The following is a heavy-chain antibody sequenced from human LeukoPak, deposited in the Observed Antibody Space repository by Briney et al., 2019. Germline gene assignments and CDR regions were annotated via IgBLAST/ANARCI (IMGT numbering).Heavy chain of an antibody. D-gene: IGHD4-17*01. J-gene: IGHJ4*02. CDR2: FHTDGDT. CDR1: GFTFSNYD. Sequence: GGSLRLSCAASGFTFSNYDMHWVRQAPGKGLEWVSAFHTDGDTYYLDSMKGRFTISREDAKNSLYLQMNTLRAGDTAVYYCARGSGPGVTTIDSWGQGTLVIVSS. CDR3: ARGSGPGVTTIDS. V-gene: IGHV3-13*01.